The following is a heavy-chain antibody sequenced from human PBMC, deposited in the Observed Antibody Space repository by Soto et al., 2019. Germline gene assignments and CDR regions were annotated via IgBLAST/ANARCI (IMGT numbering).Heavy chain of an antibody. CDR3: ARDRTAAGPSNWFDP. D-gene: IGHD6-13*01. J-gene: IGHJ5*02. Sequence: XTLSLTGTVSGGSVSYYYWSWIRQSAGKGLEWIGRIYPSGSTNYNPSLKGRVTMSVDTSNNQLSLNLGSVTAADTAVYYCARDRTAAGPSNWFDPWGQGTLGTVSS. CDR2: IYPSGST. CDR1: GGSVSYYY. V-gene: IGHV4-4*07.